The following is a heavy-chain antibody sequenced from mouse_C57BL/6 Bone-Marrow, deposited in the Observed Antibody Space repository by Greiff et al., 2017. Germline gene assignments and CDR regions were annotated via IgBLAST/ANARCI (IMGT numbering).Heavy chain of an antibody. J-gene: IGHJ2*01. CDR3: TGGGYPYYFDY. CDR1: GFTFSNYW. Sequence: EVKVEESGGGLVQPGGSMKLSCVASGFTFSNYWMNWVRQSPEKGLEWVAQIRLKSDNYATHYAESVKGRFTISRDDSKSSGYLQMNNLRAEDTGIYYCTGGGYPYYFDYWGQGTTLTVSS. V-gene: IGHV6-3*01. D-gene: IGHD2-2*01. CDR2: IRLKSDNYAT.